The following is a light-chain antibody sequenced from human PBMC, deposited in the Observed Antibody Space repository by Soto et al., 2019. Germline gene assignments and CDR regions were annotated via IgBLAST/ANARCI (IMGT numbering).Light chain of an antibody. J-gene: IGKJ1*01. CDR1: QGISTY. V-gene: IGKV1-27*01. CDR2: AAS. Sequence: DIQVTQSPSSLSASVGDRVTITCRASQGISTYLAWYQQKPGKVPKLLIYAASTLQSGVPSRFSGSGAGTDFTLTINSMQPEDVATYYCQKYNSAQWKFGQGNKVEI. CDR3: QKYNSAQWK.